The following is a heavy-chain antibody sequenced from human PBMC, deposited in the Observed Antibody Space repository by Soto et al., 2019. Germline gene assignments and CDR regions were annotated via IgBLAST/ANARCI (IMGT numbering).Heavy chain of an antibody. V-gene: IGHV3-7*03. Sequence: GGSLRLSCAASGFSFTSHWMTWVRQAPGKGLEWVANIKQDGSDKKYVESVQGRFTISRDNSKNTLYLQMNSLRAEDTAVYYCAKGSYCSSTSCYGSYYYYYMDVWGKGTTVTVSS. J-gene: IGHJ6*03. CDR2: IKQDGSDK. CDR1: GFSFTSHW. CDR3: AKGSYCSSTSCYGSYYYYYMDV. D-gene: IGHD2-2*01.